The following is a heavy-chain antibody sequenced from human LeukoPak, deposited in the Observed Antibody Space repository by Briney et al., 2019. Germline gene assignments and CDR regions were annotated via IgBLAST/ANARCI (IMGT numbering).Heavy chain of an antibody. J-gene: IGHJ3*02. CDR2: ISYDGTNK. Sequence: GKSLRLSCAASGFTFNSYAMHWVRQAPGKGLQWVAVISYDGTNKYYTDSVKGRFTISRDNFKNTLYLQMNSLRAEDTAVYYCAKEDRYCSGGSCRSYAFDIWGQGTMVTVSS. D-gene: IGHD2-15*01. CDR1: GFTFNSYA. V-gene: IGHV3-30-3*01. CDR3: AKEDRYCSGGSCRSYAFDI.